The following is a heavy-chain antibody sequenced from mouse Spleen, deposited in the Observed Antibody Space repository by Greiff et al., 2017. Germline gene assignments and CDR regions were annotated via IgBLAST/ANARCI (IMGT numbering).Heavy chain of an antibody. CDR2: IDPETGGT. CDR3: TRSPPIYYGNYEGFDV. Sequence: QVQLQQSGAELVRPGASVTLSCKASGYTFTDYEMHWVKQTPVHGLEWIGAIDPETGGTAYNQKFKGKAILTADKSSSTAYMELRSLTSEDSAVYYCTRSPPIYYGNYEGFDVWGTGTTVTVSS. J-gene: IGHJ1*03. D-gene: IGHD2-1*01. CDR1: GYTFTDYE. V-gene: IGHV1-15*01.